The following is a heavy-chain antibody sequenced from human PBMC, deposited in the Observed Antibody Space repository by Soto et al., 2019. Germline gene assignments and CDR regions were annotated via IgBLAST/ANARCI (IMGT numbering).Heavy chain of an antibody. CDR1: GFTFSSYA. J-gene: IGHJ5*02. V-gene: IGHV3-30-3*01. CDR2: ISYDGSNK. D-gene: IGHD3-3*02. CDR3: ARDMAKLAALNWFDP. Sequence: LRLSCAASGFTFSSYAMHWVRQAPGKGLEWVAVISYDGSNKYYADSVKGRFTISRDNSKNTLYLQMNSLRAEDTAVYYCARDMAKLAALNWFDPWGQGTLVTVSS.